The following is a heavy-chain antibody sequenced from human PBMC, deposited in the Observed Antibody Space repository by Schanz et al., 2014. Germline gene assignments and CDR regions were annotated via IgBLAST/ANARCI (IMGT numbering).Heavy chain of an antibody. V-gene: IGHV1-8*01. CDR3: ARLRAGAFYFDY. Sequence: AQLVQSGAEAKRPGASVKVSCKASGYTFTSYVIGPVRQAPGKGLEWMGWMNPNSDKTGFPQKFQGRVTMTRAISKSTAYMELSSLRAEDTAVYYCARLRAGAFYFDYWGQGTLVTVSS. J-gene: IGHJ4*02. CDR2: MNPNSDKT. CDR1: GYTFTSYV. D-gene: IGHD6-19*01.